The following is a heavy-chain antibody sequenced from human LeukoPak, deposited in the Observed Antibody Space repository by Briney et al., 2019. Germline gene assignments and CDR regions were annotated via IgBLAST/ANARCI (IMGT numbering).Heavy chain of an antibody. CDR3: ARVGNTIPNASDI. J-gene: IGHJ3*02. CDR2: INPNSGGP. Sequence: ASVKVSCKASGYTFTGYYMHWVRQAPGQGLEWMGWINPNSGGPNYAQKFQGRVTMTRDTSISTAYMELSRLRSDDTAVDYCARVGNTIPNASDIWGQGTMVTVSS. D-gene: IGHD3-3*01. V-gene: IGHV1-2*02. CDR1: GYTFTGYY.